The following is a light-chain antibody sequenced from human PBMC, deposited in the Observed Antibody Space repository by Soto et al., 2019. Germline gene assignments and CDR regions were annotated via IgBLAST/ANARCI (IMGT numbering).Light chain of an antibody. CDR1: TSNIGSNY. J-gene: IGLJ1*01. V-gene: IGLV1-47*01. CDR3: ATWDDSLNGFYV. Sequence: QSVLTQPPSASGTPGQGVTISCSGSTSNIGSNYVYWYQQLPGTAPKLLIYRNSQRPSGVPDRFSGSKSGTSASLAISGLRSDDEADYFCATWDDSLNGFYVFXTGTKVTVL. CDR2: RNS.